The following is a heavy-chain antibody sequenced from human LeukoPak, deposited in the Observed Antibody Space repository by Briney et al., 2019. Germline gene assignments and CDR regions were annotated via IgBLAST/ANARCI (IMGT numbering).Heavy chain of an antibody. D-gene: IGHD6-13*01. CDR1: GLTLSSYS. V-gene: IGHV3-21*01. CDR3: ARDGAAAGY. CDR2: ISSSSSYI. Sequence: GGSLRLSCAASGLTLSSYSMNGVPQTPGKGLEWVSSISSSSSYIYYADSVKGRFNISRDNAKNSLYLQMNSLRAEDTAVYYCARDGAAAGYWGQGPLVTVSS. J-gene: IGHJ4*02.